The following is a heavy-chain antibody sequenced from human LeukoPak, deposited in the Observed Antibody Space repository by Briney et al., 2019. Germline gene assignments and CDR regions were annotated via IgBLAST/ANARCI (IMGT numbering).Heavy chain of an antibody. D-gene: IGHD2-2*01. CDR3: ARDPPAAMSGGYYYYMDV. J-gene: IGHJ6*03. CDR1: GFTFSRHS. V-gene: IGHV3-21*01. Sequence: PGGSLRLSRAASGFTFSRHSMNWVRQAPGKELEWVSSISSSSIYIYYADSMKGRFTISRDNAKNSLYLQMSSLRAEDTAVYYCARDPPAAMSGGYYYYMDVWGKGTTVTVSS. CDR2: ISSSSIYI.